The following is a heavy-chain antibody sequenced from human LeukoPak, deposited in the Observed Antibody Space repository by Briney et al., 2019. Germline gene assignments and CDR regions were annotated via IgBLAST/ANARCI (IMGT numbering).Heavy chain of an antibody. CDR2: IWYDGSKK. J-gene: IGHJ4*02. V-gene: IGHV3-33*06. CDR3: AKGGLAAPGIDY. Sequence: GGSLRLSCAASGFTFRNYGMHWVRQAPDKGLEWVAIIWYDGSKKYYADSVRGRFTISRDNSKNTVSLQMNNLSPEDTAVYYCAKGGLAAPGIDYWGQGTLVTVSS. CDR1: GFTFRNYG. D-gene: IGHD6-13*01.